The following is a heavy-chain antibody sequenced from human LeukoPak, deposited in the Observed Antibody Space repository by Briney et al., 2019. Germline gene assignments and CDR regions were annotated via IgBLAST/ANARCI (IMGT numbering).Heavy chain of an antibody. Sequence: PGGSLRLSCAASGFTFSSYEMNWVRQAPGKGLEWVSYISSSGSTIYYADSVKGRFTISRDNAKNPLYLQMNSLRAEDTAVYYCARSTWAVRGGFDYWGQGTLVTVSS. D-gene: IGHD3-10*01. J-gene: IGHJ4*02. CDR2: ISSSGSTI. V-gene: IGHV3-48*03. CDR3: ARSTWAVRGGFDY. CDR1: GFTFSSYE.